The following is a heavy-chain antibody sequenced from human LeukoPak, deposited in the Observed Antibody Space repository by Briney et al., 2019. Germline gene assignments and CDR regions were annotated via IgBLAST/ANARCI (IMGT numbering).Heavy chain of an antibody. J-gene: IGHJ4*02. CDR1: GYSISSGYF. Sequence: PSETLSLTCTVSGYSISSGYFWSWIRQPPGKGLECIGTISHTGAPNYNPSLKSRLFLFFDTSKNQFSLRLTSVTAADTAVYYCARGFDSWGQGTLVTVSS. CDR3: ARGFDS. V-gene: IGHV4-38-2*02. CDR2: ISHTGAP.